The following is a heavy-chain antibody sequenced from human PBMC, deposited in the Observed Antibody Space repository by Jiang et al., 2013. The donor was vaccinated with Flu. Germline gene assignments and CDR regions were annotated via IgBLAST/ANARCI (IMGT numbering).Heavy chain of an antibody. Sequence: VQLLESGGGLVQPGRSLRLSCAASGFMFSAYAVHWVRQAPGKGLEWVAVISFDGNDISYADSVKGRFTISRDNSKKTLYLQMNSLRPEDTAVYYCVRNNYRGNSMAWYFDLWGRGTLVSVSS. CDR2: ISFDGNDI. V-gene: IGHV3-30*01. D-gene: IGHD4-23*01. J-gene: IGHJ2*01. CDR1: GFMFSAYA. CDR3: VRNNYRGNSMAWYFDL.